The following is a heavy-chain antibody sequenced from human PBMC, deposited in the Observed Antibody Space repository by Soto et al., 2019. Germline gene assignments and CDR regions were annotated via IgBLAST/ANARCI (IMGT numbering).Heavy chain of an antibody. CDR2: ISWNSGSI. D-gene: IGHD5-12*01. CDR1: GFTFDEYA. CDR3: AKDIARSGYAPYYYYYSGMDV. V-gene: IGHV3-9*01. Sequence: EVQLVESGGGLVQPGRSLRLSCAASGFTFDEYAMHWVRQAPGKGLEWVSGISWNSGSIGYSDSVKGRFTISRDNAKNSLSLLRNILRAEDTALYYCAKDIARSGYAPYYYYYSGMDVWGQGPTVTVSS. J-gene: IGHJ6*02.